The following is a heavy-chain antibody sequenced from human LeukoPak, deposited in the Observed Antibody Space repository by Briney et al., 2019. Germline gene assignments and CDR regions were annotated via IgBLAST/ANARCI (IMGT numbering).Heavy chain of an antibody. V-gene: IGHV1-69*13. J-gene: IGHJ4*02. CDR1: GGTFSSYA. CDR3: AANYYGSGSYYKIQVDY. Sequence: GASVKVSCKASGGTFSSYAISWVRQAPGQGLEWMGGIIPIFGTANYAQKFQGRVTITADESTSTAYMELSSLRSEDTAVYCCAANYYGSGSYYKIQVDYWGQGTLVTVSS. CDR2: IIPIFGTA. D-gene: IGHD3-10*01.